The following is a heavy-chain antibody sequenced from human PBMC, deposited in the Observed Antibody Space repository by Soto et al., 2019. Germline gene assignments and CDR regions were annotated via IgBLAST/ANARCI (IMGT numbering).Heavy chain of an antibody. CDR2: IYYSGST. CDR1: GGSVSSGSYY. V-gene: IGHV4-61*01. J-gene: IGHJ4*02. CDR3: ASYRSRFGGIYAIFHX. D-gene: IGHD1-26*01. Sequence: SETLSLTCTVSGGSVSSGSYYWSWIRQPPGKGLEWIGYIYYSGSTNYNPFLKSRVTISVDKSKNQFSLKLSSVTAADTAVYYCASYRSRFGGIYAIFHXWGQVTLVTVSX.